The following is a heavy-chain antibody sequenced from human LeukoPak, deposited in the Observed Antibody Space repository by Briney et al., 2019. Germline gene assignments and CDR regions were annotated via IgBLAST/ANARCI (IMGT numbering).Heavy chain of an antibody. V-gene: IGHV3-30-3*01. CDR3: ATFVDQSTYYFDS. CDR1: GFTFSSYA. J-gene: IGHJ4*02. Sequence: PGGSLRLSCAASGFTFSSYAMHWVRQAPDKGLEWVAVISYDGSNKYYADSVKGRFTISRDNAKNSLYLQMNSLRVEDTAVYFCATFVDQSTYYFDSWGQGTLVIVSS. CDR2: ISYDGSNK. D-gene: IGHD3-10*01.